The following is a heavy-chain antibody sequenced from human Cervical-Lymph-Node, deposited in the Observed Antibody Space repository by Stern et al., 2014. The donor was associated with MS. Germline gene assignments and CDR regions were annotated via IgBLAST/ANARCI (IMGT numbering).Heavy chain of an antibody. CDR1: GGFIKSYY. J-gene: IGHJ6*02. CDR3: ARDGGFCTNRVCPKYYHSGMDV. CDR2: FHFSGNS. D-gene: IGHD2-8*01. V-gene: IGHV4-4*07. Sequence: QVQLQESGPGLVKPSETLSLTCTVSGGFIKSYYWSWVRQSAGKGLEWIGRFHFSGNSTYNPSPKSRVTMSVDTSKRQFSLKLTSVTAADSAVYYCARDGGFCTNRVCPKYYHSGMDVWGQGTTVTVSS.